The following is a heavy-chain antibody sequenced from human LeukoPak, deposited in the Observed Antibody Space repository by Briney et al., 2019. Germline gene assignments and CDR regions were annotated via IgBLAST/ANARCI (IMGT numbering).Heavy chain of an antibody. CDR2: IYYSGST. Sequence: PSETLSLTCTVSGGSISSSSYYWGWIRQPPGKGLEWIGSIYYSGSTYYNPSLKSRVTISVDTSKNQFSLKLSSVTAADTAVYYCARLSNYYGSVYFDYWGQGTLVTVSS. CDR3: ARLSNYYGSVYFDY. CDR1: GGSISSSSYY. D-gene: IGHD3-10*01. J-gene: IGHJ4*02. V-gene: IGHV4-39*01.